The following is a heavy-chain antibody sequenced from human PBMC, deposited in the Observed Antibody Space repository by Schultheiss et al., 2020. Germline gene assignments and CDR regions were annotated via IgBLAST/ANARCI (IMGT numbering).Heavy chain of an antibody. Sequence: GGSLRLSCKGSGYSFTSYWIGWVRQMPGKGLEWMGIIYPGDSDTTYSPSFQGQVTISADKTINTAFLQWSSLKASDTAMYYCARRVSSGPDYWGQGTLVTVSS. D-gene: IGHD6-19*01. CDR1: GYSFTSYW. CDR3: ARRVSSGPDY. V-gene: IGHV5-51*01. CDR2: IYPGDSDT. J-gene: IGHJ4*02.